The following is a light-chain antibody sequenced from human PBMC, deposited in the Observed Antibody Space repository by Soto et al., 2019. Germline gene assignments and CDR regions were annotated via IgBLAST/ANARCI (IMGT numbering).Light chain of an antibody. CDR2: AAS. V-gene: IGKV1-39*01. J-gene: IGKJ1*01. CDR1: QSISSY. CDR3: QQANSFPRT. Sequence: DIKMTQSPSSLSASVGARVTITCRASQSISSYLNWYQQKPGKAPKILIYAASSLQSGVPSRFSGIGSGTDCTLSISSLQPEDFATYYCQQANSFPRTFGQGTKVDIK.